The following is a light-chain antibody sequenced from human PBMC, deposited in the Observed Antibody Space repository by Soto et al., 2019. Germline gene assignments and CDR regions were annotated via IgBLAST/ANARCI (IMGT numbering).Light chain of an antibody. Sequence: DNNLTHTPSFLSASVGDSVTITCQASQGISSYVAWYQQKPGRAPKLLIYAVTTLLRGVPSRFSGSVSGTEFALTISSLLPEDFAVNYCQQYNHWPPITFGQVTRLEIK. CDR3: QQYNHWPPIT. V-gene: IGKV1-9*01. J-gene: IGKJ5*01. CDR2: AVT. CDR1: QGISSY.